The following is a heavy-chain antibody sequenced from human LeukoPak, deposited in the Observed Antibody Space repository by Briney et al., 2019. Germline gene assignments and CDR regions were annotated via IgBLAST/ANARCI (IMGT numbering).Heavy chain of an antibody. CDR3: ARDQYSYAHAAH. D-gene: IGHD5-18*01. CDR1: GFTFSSYN. Sequence: QPGGSLRLSCAASGFTFSSYNMNWVRQAPGKGLEWVSVIYSSGTTYYADSVKGRFTISRDNSKNTLHLQMNSLRAEDTAVYYCARDQYSYAHAAHWGQGTLVTVSS. CDR2: IYSSGTT. V-gene: IGHV3-66*01. J-gene: IGHJ4*02.